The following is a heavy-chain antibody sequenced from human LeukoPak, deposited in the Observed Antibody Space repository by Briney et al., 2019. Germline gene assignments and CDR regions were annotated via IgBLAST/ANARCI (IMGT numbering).Heavy chain of an antibody. V-gene: IGHV4-4*02. CDR1: GDSINSFDL. Sequence: SETLSLTCTVSGDSINSFDLWSWVRQPPGKGLEWIGEMYLSGTTHYNPSLKSRVTISVDTSKNQFSLKLSSVTAADTAVYYCARRYYDSSGYYHDFDYWGQGTLVTVSS. CDR2: MYLSGTT. CDR3: ARRYYDSSGYYHDFDY. D-gene: IGHD3-22*01. J-gene: IGHJ4*02.